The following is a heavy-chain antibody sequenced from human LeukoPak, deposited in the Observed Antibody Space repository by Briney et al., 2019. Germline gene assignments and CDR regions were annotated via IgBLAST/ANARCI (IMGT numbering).Heavy chain of an antibody. CDR1: GYTFSGYY. CDR2: INPNSGGT. D-gene: IGHD6-13*01. V-gene: IGHV1-2*02. J-gene: IGHJ4*02. CDR3: ARDPGAQIYAGTLANDY. Sequence: ASVKVSRKASGYTFSGYYMHWMRQAPGQRLEWMGWINPNSGGTNYAQKFQGRVTMTRDTSISTAYMELSRLRSDDTAVYYCARDPGAQIYAGTLANDYWGQGTLVTVSS.